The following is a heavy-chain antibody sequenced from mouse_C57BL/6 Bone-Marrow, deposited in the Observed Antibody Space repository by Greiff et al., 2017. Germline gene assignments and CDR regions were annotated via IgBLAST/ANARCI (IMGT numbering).Heavy chain of an antibody. J-gene: IGHJ4*01. CDR2: IYPRSGNT. CDR1: GYTFTSYG. Sequence: VQRVESGAELARPGASVKLSCKASGYTFTSYGISWVKQRTGQGLEWIGEIYPRSGNTYYNEKFKGKATLTADKSSSTAYMELRSLTSEDSAVYFCAWTVLLYYYAMDYWGQGTSVTVSS. V-gene: IGHV1-81*01. CDR3: AWTVLLYYYAMDY. D-gene: IGHD1-1*01.